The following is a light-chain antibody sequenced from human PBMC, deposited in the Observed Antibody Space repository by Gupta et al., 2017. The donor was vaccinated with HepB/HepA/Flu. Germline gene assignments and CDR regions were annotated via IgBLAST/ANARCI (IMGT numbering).Light chain of an antibody. CDR3: QSADSSGTYVV. CDR2: KES. V-gene: IGLV3-25*03. CDR1: ALPKQY. J-gene: IGLJ2*01. Sequence: SYELTQPPSVPVSPGQTARITCPGHALPKQYAYWYQQKPGQAPVLVIYKESARPSGIPERFSGSSSGTTVTLTISGVQAEDEADYYCQSADSSGTYVVFGGGTKLTVL.